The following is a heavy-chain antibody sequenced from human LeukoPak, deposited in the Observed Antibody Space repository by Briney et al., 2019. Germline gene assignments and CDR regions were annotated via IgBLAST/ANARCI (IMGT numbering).Heavy chain of an antibody. CDR3: ARDGGPASVAGIDY. Sequence: GGSLRLSCAASGFTFSSYWMSWVRQAPGKGLEWVANIKQDGSEKYYVYSVKGRFTISRDNAKNSLYLQMNSLRAEDTAVYYCARDGGPASVAGIDYWGQGTLVTVSS. CDR1: GFTFSSYW. J-gene: IGHJ4*02. D-gene: IGHD6-19*01. CDR2: IKQDGSEK. V-gene: IGHV3-7*01.